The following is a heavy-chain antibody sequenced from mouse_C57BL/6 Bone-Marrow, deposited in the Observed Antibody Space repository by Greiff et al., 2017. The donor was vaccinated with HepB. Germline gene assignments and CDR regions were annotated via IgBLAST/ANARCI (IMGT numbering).Heavy chain of an antibody. CDR3: ARLPLFYFWFAY. D-gene: IGHD2-1*01. CDR2: ISSGGSYT. J-gene: IGHJ3*01. Sequence: EVQGVESGGDLVKPGGSLKLSCAASGFTFSSYGMSWVRQTPDKRLEWVATISSGGSYTYYPDSVKGRFTISRDNAKNTLYLQMSSLKSEDTAMYYCARLPLFYFWFAYWGQGTLVTVSA. V-gene: IGHV5-6*01. CDR1: GFTFSSYG.